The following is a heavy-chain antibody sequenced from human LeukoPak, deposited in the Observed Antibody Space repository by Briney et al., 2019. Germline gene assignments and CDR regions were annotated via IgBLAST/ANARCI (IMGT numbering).Heavy chain of an antibody. D-gene: IGHD6-19*01. CDR3: ARDTGIAVAGFDY. CDR1: GGSVNTSTW. J-gene: IGHJ4*02. Sequence: SGTLSLTCAVSGGSVNTSTWWSWVRQPPGKGLEWIGEIYHSGRTLYNPSLKSRVTISLDKSKNHFSLRLSSVSAADTAVYYCARDTGIAVAGFDYWGQGTLVTVSS. V-gene: IGHV4-4*02. CDR2: IYHSGRT.